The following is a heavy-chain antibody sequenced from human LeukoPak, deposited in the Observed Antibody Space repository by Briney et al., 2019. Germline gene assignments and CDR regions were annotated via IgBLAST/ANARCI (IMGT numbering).Heavy chain of an antibody. CDR1: GFTFSSYA. D-gene: IGHD2-15*01. CDR2: ISYDGSNK. J-gene: IGHJ4*02. Sequence: GGSLRLSCAASGFTFSSYAMHWVRQAPGKGLEWVAVISYDGSNKYYADSVKGRFTISRDNSKNTLYLQMNSLRAEDTAVYYCARDRHGYCSGGSCYSLLGPFDYWGQGTLVTVSS. CDR3: ARDRHGYCSGGSCYSLLGPFDY. V-gene: IGHV3-30-3*01.